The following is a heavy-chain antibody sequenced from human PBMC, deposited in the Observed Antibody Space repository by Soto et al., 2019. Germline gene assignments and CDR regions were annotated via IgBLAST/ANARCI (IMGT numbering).Heavy chain of an antibody. CDR1: SGSISSTNW. CDR3: ARGHSVVQPTGWFDP. CDR2: IYHSGSS. D-gene: IGHD2-15*01. V-gene: IGHV4-4*02. J-gene: IGHJ5*02. Sequence: QVQLKESGPGLVKPSGTLSLTCAVSSGSISSTNWWSWVRQPPGKGLEWIGEIYHSGSSNYNPSLKSQVTISADKSKNHFSLKLSSVPAADTAVYYCARGHSVVQPTGWFDPWGQGILVIVSS.